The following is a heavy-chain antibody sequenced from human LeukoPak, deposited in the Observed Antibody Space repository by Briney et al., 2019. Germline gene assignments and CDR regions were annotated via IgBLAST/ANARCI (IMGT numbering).Heavy chain of an antibody. CDR1: GFTFSSCS. CDR2: ISSSSSYI. V-gene: IGHV3-21*01. J-gene: IGHJ4*02. CDR3: ARDPDYYDSSGYYLPPDY. Sequence: GGSLRLSCAASGFTFSSCSMNWVRQAPGKGLEWVSSISSSSSYIYYADSVKGRFTISRDNAKNSLYLQMNSLRAEDTAVYYCARDPDYYDSSGYYLPPDYWGQGTLVTVSS. D-gene: IGHD3-22*01.